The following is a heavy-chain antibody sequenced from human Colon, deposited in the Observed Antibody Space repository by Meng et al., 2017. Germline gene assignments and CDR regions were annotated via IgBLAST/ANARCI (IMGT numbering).Heavy chain of an antibody. D-gene: IGHD4-17*01. V-gene: IGHV4-31*03. J-gene: IGHJ4*02. Sequence: QVHLHESGPGLVRPSDDLSLVCTVSGGSIKSGGYHWSWVRQHPGKGLEYIGFMSDSGTADYNPSLRSRVSISEIGSSKNQFSLTLRSVTAADTATYFWARDTLYGTDYWGQGVLVTVSS. CDR3: ARDTLYGTDY. CDR2: MSDSGTA. CDR1: GGSIKSGGYH.